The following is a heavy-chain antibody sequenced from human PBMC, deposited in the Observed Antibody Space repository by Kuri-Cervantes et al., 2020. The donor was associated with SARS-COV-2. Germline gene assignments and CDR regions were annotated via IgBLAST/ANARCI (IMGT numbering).Heavy chain of an antibody. CDR2: IDPSDSYT. Sequence: GESLKISCKGSGYSFTTYWIIWVRQMPGKGLEWMGRIDPSDSYTNYSPSFQGHVTISADKSISTAYLQWSGLKASDTAMYYCARRSIQYSSSSIYGMDVWGQGTTVTVSS. V-gene: IGHV5-10-1*01. J-gene: IGHJ6*02. CDR3: ARRSIQYSSSSIYGMDV. CDR1: GYSFTTYW. D-gene: IGHD6-13*01.